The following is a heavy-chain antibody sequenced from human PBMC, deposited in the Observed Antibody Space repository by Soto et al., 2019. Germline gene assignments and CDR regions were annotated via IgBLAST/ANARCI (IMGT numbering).Heavy chain of an antibody. J-gene: IGHJ3*01. D-gene: IGHD2-2*02. Sequence: QVQLQQSGPGLLKPSQTLSLTCAISGDSVSSNDAAWIWRRQSASRGLEWLGRTYNRSKWKDDYAEFVRLRIAINPVTSDHQVSLQLKSATPEYTALYLCASEGITYTRRWKNAFDAWGQGTVVSIS. V-gene: IGHV6-1*01. CDR3: ASEGITYTRRWKNAFDA. CDR2: TYNRSKWKD. CDR1: GDSVSSNDAA.